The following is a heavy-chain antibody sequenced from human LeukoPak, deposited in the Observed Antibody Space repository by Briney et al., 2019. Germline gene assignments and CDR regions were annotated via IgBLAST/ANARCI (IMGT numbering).Heavy chain of an antibody. CDR1: GGSVSGWY. V-gene: IGHV4-59*02. D-gene: IGHD3-22*01. CDR3: ARGTDYYDTSGYSL. J-gene: IGHJ4*02. CDR2: TYDSATT. Sequence: SETLSLTCTVSGGSVSGWYWSWIRQPPGKGLEWIGHTYDSATTNYNPSLKSRVTISIDTSKNQISLKLRSVTAADTAVYYCARGTDYYDTSGYSLWGQGTLVTVSS.